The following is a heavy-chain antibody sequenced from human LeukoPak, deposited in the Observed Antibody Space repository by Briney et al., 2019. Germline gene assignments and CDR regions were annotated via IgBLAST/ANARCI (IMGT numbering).Heavy chain of an antibody. CDR3: ARLVMVYAIRDDDAFDI. Sequence: GESLKISCKGSGYSFTSYWIGWVRQMPGKGLEWMGVIYPGDSDTRYSPSFQGQVTISADKSISTAYLQWSSLKASDTAMYYCARLVMVYAIRDDDAFDIWGQGTMVTVSS. V-gene: IGHV5-51*01. CDR2: IYPGDSDT. J-gene: IGHJ3*02. D-gene: IGHD2-8*01. CDR1: GYSFTSYW.